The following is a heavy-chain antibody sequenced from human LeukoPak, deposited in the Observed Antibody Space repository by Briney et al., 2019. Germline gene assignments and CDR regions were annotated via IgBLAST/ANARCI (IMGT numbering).Heavy chain of an antibody. Sequence: GGSLRLSCAASGFTFSGYWMSWVRQAPGKGLEWVANIKQDGSEKYYVDSVKGRFTISRDNAKNSLYLQMNSLRAEDTAVYYCAELGITMIGGVWGTGTTVTISS. J-gene: IGHJ6*04. CDR1: GFTFSGYW. D-gene: IGHD3-10*02. V-gene: IGHV3-7*01. CDR3: AELGITMIGGV. CDR2: IKQDGSEK.